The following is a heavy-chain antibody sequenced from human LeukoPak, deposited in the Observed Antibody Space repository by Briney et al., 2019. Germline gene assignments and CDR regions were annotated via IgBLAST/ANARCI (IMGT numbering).Heavy chain of an antibody. Sequence: SETLSLTCTVSGYSISSGYYWGWIRQPPGKGLEWIGSIYHSGSTYYNPSLKSRVTISVDTSKNQFSLKLSSVTAADTAVYYCARVPAAICSWLETWGQGALVTLSS. CDR2: IYHSGST. J-gene: IGHJ5*02. D-gene: IGHD2-2*02. CDR1: GYSISSGYY. V-gene: IGHV4-38-2*02. CDR3: ARVPAAICSWLET.